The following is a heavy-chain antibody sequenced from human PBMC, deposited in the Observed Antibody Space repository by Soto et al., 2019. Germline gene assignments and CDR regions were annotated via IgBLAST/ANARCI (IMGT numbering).Heavy chain of an antibody. J-gene: IGHJ4*02. V-gene: IGHV6-1*01. CDR2: TYYRSKWYN. D-gene: IGHD3-3*01. Sequence: QVQLQQSGPGLVKPSQTLSLTCAISGDSVSSNSAAWNWIRQSPSRGLEWLGRTYYRSKWYNDYAVSVKSRITLNPDTSKNQFSLQLNSVTPEDTAVYYCARSGTSFGVVPGFLDYWGQGTLVTVSS. CDR3: ARSGTSFGVVPGFLDY. CDR1: GDSVSSNSAA.